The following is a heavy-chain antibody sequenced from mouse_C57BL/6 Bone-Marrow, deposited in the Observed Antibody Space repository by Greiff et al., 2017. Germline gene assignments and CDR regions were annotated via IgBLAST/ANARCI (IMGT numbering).Heavy chain of an antibody. CDR3: AREIYYEYDGPYWYFDV. J-gene: IGHJ1*03. Sequence: QVQLQQPGAELVMPGASVKLSCKASGYTFTSYWMHWVKQRPGQGLEWIGEIDPSDSYTNYNQKFKGKSTLNVDKSSSTAYMQLSSLTSEDSAVYYCAREIYYEYDGPYWYFDVWGTGTTVTVSS. CDR1: GYTFTSYW. V-gene: IGHV1-69*01. D-gene: IGHD2-4*01. CDR2: IDPSDSYT.